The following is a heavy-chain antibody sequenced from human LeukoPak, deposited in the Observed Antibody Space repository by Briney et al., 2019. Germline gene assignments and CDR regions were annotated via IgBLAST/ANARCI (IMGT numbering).Heavy chain of an antibody. CDR1: GGSISSGSYY. D-gene: IGHD3-22*01. CDR3: TRAIDSRGYQYKGFDP. CDR2: IYATGRT. J-gene: IGHJ5*02. V-gene: IGHV4-61*02. Sequence: PSETLSLTCTVSGGSISSGSYYWSWLRQPAGKGLEWIGRIYATGRTNYNPSLKNRVTISLDTSKNQFSLKLSSVTAADTAVYYCTRAIDSRGYQYKGFDPWGQGTLVTVSS.